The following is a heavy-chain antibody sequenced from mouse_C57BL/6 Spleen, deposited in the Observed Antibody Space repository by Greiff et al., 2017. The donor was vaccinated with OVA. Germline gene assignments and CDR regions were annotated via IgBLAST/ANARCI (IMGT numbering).Heavy chain of an antibody. J-gene: IGHJ1*03. CDR2: ISSGSSTI. CDR1: GFTFSDYG. Sequence: EVKLMESGGGLVKPGGSLKLSCAASGFTFSDYGMHWVRQAPEKGLEWVAYISSGSSTIYYADTVKGRFTISRDNAKNTLFLQMTSLRSEDTAMYYCARGRDDGYYDWYFDVWGTGTTVTVSS. D-gene: IGHD2-3*01. CDR3: ARGRDDGYYDWYFDV. V-gene: IGHV5-17*01.